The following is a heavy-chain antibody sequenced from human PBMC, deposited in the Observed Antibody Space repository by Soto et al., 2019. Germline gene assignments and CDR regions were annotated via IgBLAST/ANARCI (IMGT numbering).Heavy chain of an antibody. CDR2: ISGSGGGT. Sequence: EVQLLESGGGLVQPGGSLRLSCAASGFTFSSYAMSWVRQAPGKGLEWVSAISGSGGGTYYADSVKGRFTISRDNSKNTLYLQMNSLRAEDTAVYYCAXXXXXXXXXXPXYYXGXDVWGQGTTVTXSS. CDR1: GFTFSSYA. J-gene: IGHJ6*02. CDR3: AXXXXXXXXXXPXYYXGXDV. V-gene: IGHV3-23*01.